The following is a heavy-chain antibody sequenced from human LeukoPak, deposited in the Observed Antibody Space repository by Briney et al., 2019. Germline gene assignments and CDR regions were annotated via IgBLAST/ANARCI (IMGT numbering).Heavy chain of an antibody. CDR3: AAQVNYHDSTVWDP. J-gene: IGHJ5*02. CDR2: IVVGSGNT. D-gene: IGHD3-22*01. Sequence: GTSVKVSCKASGFTFRTSAVQWVRQARGQRLEWIGWIVVGSGNTNYAQKFQERVTISRDMSTSTAYMELSRLRSEDTAVYYCAAQVNYHDSTVWDPWGQGTLVTVSS. V-gene: IGHV1-58*01. CDR1: GFTFRTSA.